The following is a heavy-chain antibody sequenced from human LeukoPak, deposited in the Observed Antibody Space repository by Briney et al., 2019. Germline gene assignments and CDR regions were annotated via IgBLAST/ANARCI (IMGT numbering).Heavy chain of an antibody. V-gene: IGHV4-4*07. J-gene: IGHJ4*02. CDR2: IYTSGST. CDR3: ARVDYDSSGYSDY. CDR1: GFTFSSSA. D-gene: IGHD3-22*01. Sequence: GSLRLSCAASGFTFSSSAMSWIRQPAGKGLEWIGRIYTSGSTNYNPSLKSRVTMSVDTSKNQFSLKLSSVTAADTAVYYCARVDYDSSGYSDYWGQGTLVTVSS.